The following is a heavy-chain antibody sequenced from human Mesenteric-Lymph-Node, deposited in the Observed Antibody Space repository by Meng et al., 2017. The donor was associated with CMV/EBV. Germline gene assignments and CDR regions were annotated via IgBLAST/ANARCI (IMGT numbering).Heavy chain of an antibody. CDR1: GFTFSSYS. Sequence: GGSLRLSCAASGFTFSSYSMNWVRQAPGKGLEWVSYISGSSSTMYYADSVKGRFTISRDNAKNSLFLQMNSLRVEDTAVYYCARQDAFDIWGQGTLVTVSS. CDR3: ARQDAFDI. CDR2: ISGSSSTM. V-gene: IGHV3-48*04. J-gene: IGHJ3*02.